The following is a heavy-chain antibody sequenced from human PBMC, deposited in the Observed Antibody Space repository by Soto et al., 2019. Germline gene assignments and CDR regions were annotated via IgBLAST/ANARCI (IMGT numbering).Heavy chain of an antibody. Sequence: SETLPLTCTVSGGSISSSSYYWGWIRQPPGKGLEWIGSIYYSGSTYYNPSLKSRVTISVDTSKNQFSLKLSSVTAADTAVYYCARITPFSGSDYWGQGTLVTVSS. CDR2: IYYSGST. J-gene: IGHJ4*02. CDR3: ARITPFSGSDY. CDR1: GGSISSSSYY. V-gene: IGHV4-39*01. D-gene: IGHD6-19*01.